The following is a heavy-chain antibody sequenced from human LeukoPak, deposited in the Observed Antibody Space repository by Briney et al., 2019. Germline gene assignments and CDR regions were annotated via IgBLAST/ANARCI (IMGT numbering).Heavy chain of an antibody. Sequence: GGSLRLSCAASGFTFSSYWIHWVRQAPGKGLVWVSRINNDGSITNYADSVRGRFTISRDNAKNTLYLQMNSLRAEDTTMYYCARTRSSGWYRRCYFDYWGQGTLATVSS. J-gene: IGHJ4*02. D-gene: IGHD6-19*01. CDR2: INNDGSIT. V-gene: IGHV3-74*01. CDR1: GFTFSSYW. CDR3: ARTRSSGWYRRCYFDY.